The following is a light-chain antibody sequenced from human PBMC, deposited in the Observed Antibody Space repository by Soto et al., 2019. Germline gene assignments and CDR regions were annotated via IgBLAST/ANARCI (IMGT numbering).Light chain of an antibody. CDR2: EGS. Sequence: QSALTQPASVSGSPGQPITISCTGTSSDVGNYDLVSWYQQHPGKFPKLMIYEGSKRPSGVSHRFSGSKSGNTASLTISGLQAEDEADYYCCSYAGRSTWVFGGGTKLTVL. CDR1: SSDVGNYDL. CDR3: CSYAGRSTWV. V-gene: IGLV2-23*01. J-gene: IGLJ3*02.